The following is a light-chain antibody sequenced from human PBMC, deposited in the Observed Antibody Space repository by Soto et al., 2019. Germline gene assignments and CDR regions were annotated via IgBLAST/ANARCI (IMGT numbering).Light chain of an antibody. CDR2: DVT. J-gene: IGLJ1*01. Sequence: ALTHAASGNRVPLQGRRIIKTSTSSDVGGYDYVSWYQQHPGKAPKLMIYDVTKRPSGVPDRFSGSKSGNTASLTVSGLQAEDEADYYCSSYAGTHIVFGTGTKVTVL. CDR3: SSYAGTHIV. V-gene: IGLV2-8*02. CDR1: SSDVGGYDY.